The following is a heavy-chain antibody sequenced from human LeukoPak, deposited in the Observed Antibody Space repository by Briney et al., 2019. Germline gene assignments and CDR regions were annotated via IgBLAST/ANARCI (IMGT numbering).Heavy chain of an antibody. CDR2: ISAYNGNT. J-gene: IGHJ5*02. V-gene: IGHV1-18*01. D-gene: IGHD2-2*01. CDR3: ARVSRVIVVVPAATRGWFDP. Sequence: ASVKVSCKASGGAFTSYGISWVRQAPGQGLEGMGWISAYNGNTNYAQKLQGRVTMTTDTSTSTAYMELRSLRSDDTAVYYCARVSRVIVVVPAATRGWFDPWGQGTLVTVSS. CDR1: GGAFTSYG.